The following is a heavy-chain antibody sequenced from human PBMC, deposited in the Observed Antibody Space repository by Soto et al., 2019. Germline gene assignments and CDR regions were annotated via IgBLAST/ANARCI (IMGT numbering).Heavy chain of an antibody. CDR1: GGSFSGYY. V-gene: IGHV4-34*01. CDR3: GSCLGSSSWFLTSYYYYYGMDV. CDR2: INHSGST. J-gene: IGHJ6*02. D-gene: IGHD6-13*01. Sequence: SETLSLTCAVSGGSFSGYYWSWIRQPPGKGLEWIGEINHSGSTNYNPSLKSRVTISVDTSKNQFSLKLSSVTAADTAVYYCGSCLGSSSWFLTSYYYYYGMDVWGQGTTVTVSS.